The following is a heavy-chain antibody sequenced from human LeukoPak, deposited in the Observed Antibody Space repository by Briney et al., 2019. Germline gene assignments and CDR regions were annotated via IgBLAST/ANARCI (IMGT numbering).Heavy chain of an antibody. D-gene: IGHD3-3*01. V-gene: IGHV5-51*01. CDR3: ARGGQYYDFWSGHPFNNWFDP. J-gene: IGHJ5*02. CDR1: GYSFTSYW. CDR2: IYPGDSDT. Sequence: GESLKISCKGSGYSFTSYWIGWVRQMPGKGLEWMGIIYPGDSDTRYSPSFQGQVTISADKAISTAYLQWSSLKASDTAMYYCARGGQYYDFWSGHPFNNWFDPWRQGTLVTVSA.